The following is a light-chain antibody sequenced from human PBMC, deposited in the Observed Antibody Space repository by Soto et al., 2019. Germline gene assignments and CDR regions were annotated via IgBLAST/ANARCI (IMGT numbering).Light chain of an antibody. V-gene: IGKV2-28*01. CDR1: QSLLHSNGYNY. J-gene: IGKJ1*01. CDR2: LAS. CDR3: MQALQTPWT. Sequence: DIVMTQSPLSLPVTPGEPASISCRSSQSLLHSNGYNYLGWYLQKPGQSPQLLIYLASSRASGVPDRFSGSGSGTDFTLHISRLEAEDVGVYHRMQALQTPWTFGQGTRVEIK.